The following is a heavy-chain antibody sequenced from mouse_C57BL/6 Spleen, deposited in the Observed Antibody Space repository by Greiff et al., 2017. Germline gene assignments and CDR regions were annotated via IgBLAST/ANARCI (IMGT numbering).Heavy chain of an antibody. Sequence: VQLQQSGAELVRPGTSVKVSCKASGYAFTNYLIEWVKQRPGQGLEWIGVINPGSGGTNYNEKFKGKATLTADKSSSTAYMQLSSLTSEDSAVYFCARGGTGTKLAWFAYWGQGTLVTVSA. CDR1: GYAFTNYL. CDR3: ARGGTGTKLAWFAY. D-gene: IGHD4-1*01. V-gene: IGHV1-54*01. J-gene: IGHJ3*01. CDR2: INPGSGGT.